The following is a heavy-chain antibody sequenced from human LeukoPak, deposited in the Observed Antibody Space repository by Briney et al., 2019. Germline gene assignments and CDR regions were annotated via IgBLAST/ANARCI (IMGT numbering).Heavy chain of an antibody. J-gene: IGHJ4*02. CDR2: IWSDGSNK. Sequence: GGSLRLSCAASGFTFSSYGMHWVRQAPGKGLEWVAVIWSDGSNKYYADSVKGRFTISRDNSKNTLYLQMNSLRAEDTAVYYCAKTVKMNYDILTGYPGYFDYWGQGTLVTVSS. CDR1: GFTFSSYG. CDR3: AKTVKMNYDILTGYPGYFDY. D-gene: IGHD3-9*01. V-gene: IGHV3-30*02.